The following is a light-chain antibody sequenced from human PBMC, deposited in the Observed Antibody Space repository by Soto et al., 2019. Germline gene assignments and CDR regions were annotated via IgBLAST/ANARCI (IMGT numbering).Light chain of an antibody. CDR2: DAS. CDR3: QQRTNWHLT. Sequence: ETVLTQSPATLSLSPGERATLSCRASRSVGRSLAWYQQKPGQAPRLLIYDASNRATGIPARFSGSGSGTDFTITIISLEPEDFAIYYCQQRTNWHLTFGGGTTVEIK. CDR1: RSVGRS. V-gene: IGKV3-11*01. J-gene: IGKJ4*01.